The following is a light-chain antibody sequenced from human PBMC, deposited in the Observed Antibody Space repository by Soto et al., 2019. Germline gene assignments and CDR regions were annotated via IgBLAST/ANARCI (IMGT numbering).Light chain of an antibody. CDR3: QQAYSLPIT. CDR1: HYIDRW. V-gene: IGKV1-12*01. CDR2: DAS. J-gene: IGKJ5*01. Sequence: DIQMTQSPSSVSASVGDTVTITCRASHYIDRWLAWYQQTPGKAPKLLIYDASRLRSGVPSTFSGSGSGTDFTLTITGLQPEDFATYYCQQAYSLPITFGQGTRLEIK.